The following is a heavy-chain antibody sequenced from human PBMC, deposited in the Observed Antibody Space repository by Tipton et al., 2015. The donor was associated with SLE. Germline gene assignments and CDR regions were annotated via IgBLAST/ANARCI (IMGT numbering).Heavy chain of an antibody. J-gene: IGHJ1*01. CDR1: GFTFSDYY. Sequence: SLRLSCAASGFTFSDYYMSWIRQAPGKGLEWVSYISSSGSTIYYADSVKGRFTISRDNAKNSLYLQMNSLRAEDTAVYYCASTFIHDFWSGYSEYFQHWGQGTLVTVSS. V-gene: IGHV3-11*04. CDR2: ISSSGSTI. D-gene: IGHD3-3*01. CDR3: ASTFIHDFWSGYSEYFQH.